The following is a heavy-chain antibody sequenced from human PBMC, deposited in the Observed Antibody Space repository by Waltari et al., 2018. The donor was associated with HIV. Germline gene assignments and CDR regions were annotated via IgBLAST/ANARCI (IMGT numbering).Heavy chain of an antibody. CDR1: GFTFRSYW. V-gene: IGHV3-74*01. J-gene: IGHJ4*02. CDR2: INSDGSST. CDR3: ARAGRDGKLPPDY. D-gene: IGHD1-7*01. Sequence: EVQLVESGGGLVQPGGSLRLSCAASGFTFRSYWTHAVRQAPGKGLVWVSRINSDGSSTSYADSVKGRFTISRDNAKNTLYLQMNSLRAEDTAVYYCARAGRDGKLPPDYWGQGTLVTVSS.